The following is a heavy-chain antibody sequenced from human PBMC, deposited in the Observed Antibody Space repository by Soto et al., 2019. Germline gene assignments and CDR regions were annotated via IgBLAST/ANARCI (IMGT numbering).Heavy chain of an antibody. CDR2: IWYDGSNK. CDR3: ARERGRGYSFGLIDY. D-gene: IGHD5-18*01. Sequence: PGGSLRLSCAASGFTFSNYGMHWVRQAPGKGLEWVAVIWYDGSNKYYAESVKGRFTISRDNSKNTLYLQMNSLRAEDTAVYYCARERGRGYSFGLIDYWGQGTVVTVSS. V-gene: IGHV3-33*01. J-gene: IGHJ4*02. CDR1: GFTFSNYG.